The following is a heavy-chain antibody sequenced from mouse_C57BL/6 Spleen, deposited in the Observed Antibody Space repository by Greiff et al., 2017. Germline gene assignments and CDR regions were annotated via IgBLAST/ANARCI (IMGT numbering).Heavy chain of an antibody. CDR1: GYSITSGYY. CDR3: ARGRVYYDYDDWYFDV. CDR2: ISYDGCN. J-gene: IGHJ1*03. V-gene: IGHV3-6*01. D-gene: IGHD2-4*01. Sequence: EVQLQESGPGLVKPSQSLSLTCSVTGYSITSGYYWNWIRQFPGNKLEWMGYISYDGCNNYNPSLKNRISITRDTSKNQFFLKLNSVTTEDTATYYCARGRVYYDYDDWYFDVWGTGTTVTVSS.